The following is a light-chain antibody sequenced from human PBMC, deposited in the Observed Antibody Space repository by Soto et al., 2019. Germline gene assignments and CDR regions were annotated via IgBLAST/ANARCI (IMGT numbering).Light chain of an antibody. CDR2: DAA. CDR1: QSISNW. CDR3: QQYSSRST. Sequence: DIHMTQSPSTLPASVGDRVTITCRASQSISNWLAWYQQKPGKGPNLLIYDAASLQSGVPSRFSGSGFGTEFTLTISSLQPGDFATYYCQQYSSRSTFGQGTKVDIK. V-gene: IGKV1-5*01. J-gene: IGKJ1*01.